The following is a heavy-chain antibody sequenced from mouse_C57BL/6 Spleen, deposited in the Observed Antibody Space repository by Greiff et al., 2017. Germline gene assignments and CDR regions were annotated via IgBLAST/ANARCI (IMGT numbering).Heavy chain of an antibody. CDR1: GYTFTGYW. V-gene: IGHV1-9*01. D-gene: IGHD2-1*01. J-gene: IGHJ4*01. Sequence: VQRVESGAELMKPGASVKLSCKATGYTFTGYWIEWVKQRPGHGLEWIGEILPGSGSTNYNEKFKGKATFTADKSSNTAYMQLSSLTTEDSAIYYCAKIYYGNYDAMDYWGQGTSVTVSS. CDR3: AKIYYGNYDAMDY. CDR2: ILPGSGST.